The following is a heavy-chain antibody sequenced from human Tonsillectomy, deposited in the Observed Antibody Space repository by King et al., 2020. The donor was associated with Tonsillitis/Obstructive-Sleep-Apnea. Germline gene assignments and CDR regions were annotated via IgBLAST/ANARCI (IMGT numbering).Heavy chain of an antibody. J-gene: IGHJ4*02. CDR2: INPNSGGT. CDR3: AREGVYCSSTSCYKGFDY. CDR1: GYTFTGYY. D-gene: IGHD2-2*02. V-gene: IGHV1-2*04. Sequence: VQLVESGAEVKKPGASVKVSCKASGYTFTGYYMHWVRQAPGQGLEWMGWINPNSGGTNYAQKFKGWVTMTRDTSISTAYMELSRLRSDDTAVYYCAREGVYCSSTSCYKGFDYWGQGTLVTVSS.